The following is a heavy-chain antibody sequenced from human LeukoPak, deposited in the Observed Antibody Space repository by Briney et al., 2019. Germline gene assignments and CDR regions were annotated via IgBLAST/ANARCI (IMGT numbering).Heavy chain of an antibody. CDR2: TRNKANSYTT. CDR3: ASSMTTVTTYPGNNYYYYGMDV. V-gene: IGHV3-72*01. CDR1: GFTFSDHY. J-gene: IGHJ6*04. D-gene: IGHD4-17*01. Sequence: GGSLRLSCAASGFTFSDHYMDWVRQAPGKGLEWVGRTRNKANSYTTEYAASVKGRFTISRDDSKNSLYLQMNSLKTEDTAVYYCASSMTTVTTYPGNNYYYYGMDVWGKGTTDTVSS.